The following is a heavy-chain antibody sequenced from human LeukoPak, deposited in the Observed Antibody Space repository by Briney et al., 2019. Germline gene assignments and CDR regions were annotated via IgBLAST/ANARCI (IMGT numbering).Heavy chain of an antibody. V-gene: IGHV3-7*03. Sequence: GGSLRLSCAASGFTFSSYWMSWVRQAPGKGLEWVANIKQEGSEKYYVDSVKGRFTISRDNAKNSLYLQMNSLRAEDTAVYYCARDDSSGYYYEYYFDYWGQGTLVTVSS. J-gene: IGHJ4*02. CDR3: ARDDSSGYYYEYYFDY. CDR1: GFTFSSYW. D-gene: IGHD3-22*01. CDR2: IKQEGSEK.